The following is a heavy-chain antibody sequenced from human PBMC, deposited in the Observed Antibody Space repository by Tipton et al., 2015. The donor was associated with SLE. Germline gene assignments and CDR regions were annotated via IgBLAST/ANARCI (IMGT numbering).Heavy chain of an antibody. CDR3: ARLVGGYAR. CDR1: GASISSSDYS. D-gene: IGHD5-12*01. V-gene: IGHV4-39*01. CDR2: IYYNGGT. Sequence: TLSLTCNVSGASISSSDYSWGWMRQPPGEGLEWIGTIYYNGGTHSNPSLKSRVSISVDTSTTQLSLKLISVTAADTAVYFCARLVGGYARWGQGTLVTVSS. J-gene: IGHJ4*02.